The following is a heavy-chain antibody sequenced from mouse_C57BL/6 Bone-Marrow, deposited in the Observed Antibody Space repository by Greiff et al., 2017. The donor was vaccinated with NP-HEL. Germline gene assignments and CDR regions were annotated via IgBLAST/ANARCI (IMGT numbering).Heavy chain of an antibody. Sequence: EVQLQQSGPVLVKPGASVKMSCKASGYTFTDYYMNWVKQSHGKSLEWIGVINPYNGGTSYNQKFKGKATLTFDKSSSTAYMALNSLTSEDSAVYYCARGHFYCSSYRTAWFAYWGQGTLVTVSA. CDR2: INPYNGGT. CDR1: GYTFTDYY. V-gene: IGHV1-19*01. D-gene: IGHD1-1*01. CDR3: ARGHFYCSSYRTAWFAY. J-gene: IGHJ3*01.